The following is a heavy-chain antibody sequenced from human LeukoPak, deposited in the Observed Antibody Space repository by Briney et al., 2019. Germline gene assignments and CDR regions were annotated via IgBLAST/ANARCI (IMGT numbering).Heavy chain of an antibody. CDR3: AKVPVFSLTISEVVTDDAFDI. J-gene: IGHJ3*02. CDR1: GFTFSSYA. CDR2: ISGSGGST. V-gene: IGHV3-23*01. Sequence: GGSLRLSCAASGFTFSSYAMSWVRQAPGKGLEWVSAISGSGGSTYYADSVKGRFTISRDNSKNTVYLQMNSLRAEDTAVYYCAKVPVFSLTISEVVTDDAFDIWGQGTIVTVSS. D-gene: IGHD3-3*01.